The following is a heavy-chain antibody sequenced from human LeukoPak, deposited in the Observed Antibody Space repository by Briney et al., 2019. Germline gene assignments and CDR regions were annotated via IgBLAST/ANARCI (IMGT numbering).Heavy chain of an antibody. CDR1: GFTFSSYA. D-gene: IGHD3-22*01. Sequence: PGGSLRLSCAASGFTFSSYALSWVRQAPGKGLEWVSSISGSDGSTYYADSVKGRFTISRDNSKNTLYLQMNSLRAEDTAVYYCAKDLYYYDSSGYDYWGQGTLVTVSS. CDR3: AKDLYYYDSSGYDY. CDR2: ISGSDGST. V-gene: IGHV3-23*01. J-gene: IGHJ4*02.